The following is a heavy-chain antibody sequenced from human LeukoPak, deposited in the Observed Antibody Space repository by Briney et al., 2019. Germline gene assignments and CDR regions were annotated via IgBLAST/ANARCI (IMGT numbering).Heavy chain of an antibody. CDR3: ASLSSSFLVDY. CDR1: GFTFSYYA. D-gene: IGHD6-13*01. CDR2: IGVGSSTM. Sequence: GGSLRLSCAASGFTFSYYAMNWVRQAPGKGLEWVSYIGVGSSTMYYADSVKGRFTISRDNAKNTLYLQMNSLRAEDTAVYYCASLSSSFLVDYWGQGTLVTVSS. J-gene: IGHJ4*02. V-gene: IGHV3-48*04.